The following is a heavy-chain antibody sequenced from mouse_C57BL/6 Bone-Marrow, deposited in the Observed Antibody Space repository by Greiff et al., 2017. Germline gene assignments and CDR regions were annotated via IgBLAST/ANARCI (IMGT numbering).Heavy chain of an antibody. V-gene: IGHV1-69*01. CDR2: IDPSDSYT. D-gene: IGHD2-3*01. CDR1: GYTFTSYW. J-gene: IGHJ3*01. CDR3: ARSIYEGYWAY. Sequence: VQLQQPGAELVMPGASVKLSCKASGYTFTSYWMHWVKQRPGQGLEWIGEIDPSDSYTNYNQKFKGKSTLTVDKSSSTAYMQLSSLTSEDSAVYYCARSIYEGYWAYWGQGTLVTVSA.